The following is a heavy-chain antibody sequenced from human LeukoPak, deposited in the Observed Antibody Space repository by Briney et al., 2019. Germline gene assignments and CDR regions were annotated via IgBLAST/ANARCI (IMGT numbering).Heavy chain of an antibody. D-gene: IGHD6-13*01. CDR1: GGSISSSSYY. V-gene: IGHV4-39*01. Sequence: PSETLSLTCTVSGGSISSSSYYWGWIRQPPGKGLEWIGSIYYSGSTYYNPSLKSRVTISVDTSKNQFSLKLSSVTAADTAVYYCARHFPEAQAAAGTWAFDYWGQGTLVTVSS. CDR3: ARHFPEAQAAAGTWAFDY. CDR2: IYYSGST. J-gene: IGHJ4*02.